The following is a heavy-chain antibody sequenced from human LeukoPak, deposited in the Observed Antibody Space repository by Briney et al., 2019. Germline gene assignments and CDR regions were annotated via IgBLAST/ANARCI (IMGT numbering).Heavy chain of an antibody. V-gene: IGHV1-3*01. Sequence: ASVKVSCKASGYTFTRYAMHWVRQAPGQRLEWMGWINVGNGNTKYSQKFQGRVTITSDTSASTAYMELSSLTSEDTAVYYCARTPRIAASTDDAFDIWGQGTMVAVSS. CDR3: ARTPRIAASTDDAFDI. J-gene: IGHJ3*02. D-gene: IGHD6-13*01. CDR1: GYTFTRYA. CDR2: INVGNGNT.